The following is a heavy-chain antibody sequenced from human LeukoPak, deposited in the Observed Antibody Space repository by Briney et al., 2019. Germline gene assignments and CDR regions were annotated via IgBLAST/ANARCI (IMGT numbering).Heavy chain of an antibody. V-gene: IGHV4-30-2*01. CDR1: GGSISSGGYY. Sequence: SETLSLTCTVSGGSISSGGYYWSWIRQPPGKGLEWIGYINHSGSTYYNPSLKSRVTISVDRSKNQFSLKLSSVTAADTAVYYCARTRIVEGLWDFDYWGQGTLVTVSS. J-gene: IGHJ4*02. CDR2: INHSGST. D-gene: IGHD1-26*01. CDR3: ARTRIVEGLWDFDY.